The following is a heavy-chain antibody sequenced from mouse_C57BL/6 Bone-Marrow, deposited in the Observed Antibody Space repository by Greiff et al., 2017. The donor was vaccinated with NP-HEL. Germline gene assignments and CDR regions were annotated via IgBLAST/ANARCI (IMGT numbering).Heavy chain of an antibody. CDR3: ERRYDYDVKEFAY. CDR2: ISSGGSYT. D-gene: IGHD2-4*01. CDR1: GFTFSSYG. V-gene: IGHV5-6*02. Sequence: EVKLVESGGDLVKPGGSLKLSCAASGFTFSSYGMSWVRQTPDKRLERVATISSGGSYTYYPDSVKGRFTISRDNAKNTLYLQMISLKSEDTAMYYCERRYDYDVKEFAYWGQGTLVTVSA. J-gene: IGHJ3*01.